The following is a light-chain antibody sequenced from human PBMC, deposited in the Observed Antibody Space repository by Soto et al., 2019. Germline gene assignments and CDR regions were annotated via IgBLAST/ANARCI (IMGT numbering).Light chain of an antibody. Sequence: TQSPNTLSASPEERVTISCRASHGISTNLSWYQQKPGQAPRLLIYGASNMDTHIPERFSGSGSGTDFTLTISSLEPEDFAVYYCQQCGSALTTFGQGTKVDIK. CDR1: HGISTN. J-gene: IGKJ1*01. V-gene: IGKV3-20*01. CDR2: GAS. CDR3: QQCGSALTT.